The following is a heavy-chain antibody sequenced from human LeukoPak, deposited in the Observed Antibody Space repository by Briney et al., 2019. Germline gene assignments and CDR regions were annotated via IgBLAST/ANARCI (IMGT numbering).Heavy chain of an antibody. CDR1: GYSFTSYG. Sequence: GASVKADSHASGYSFTSYGISCARQAPGQGLEWMGWLSYYNGNTNYAQKLQGRVTMTTDTSSSTAYMELRSLRSDDTAVYYCARDPNPTYDSSGYYYVLYWGQGALVTVSS. J-gene: IGHJ4*02. CDR2: LSYYNGNT. D-gene: IGHD3-22*01. CDR3: ARDPNPTYDSSGYYYVLY. V-gene: IGHV1-18*01.